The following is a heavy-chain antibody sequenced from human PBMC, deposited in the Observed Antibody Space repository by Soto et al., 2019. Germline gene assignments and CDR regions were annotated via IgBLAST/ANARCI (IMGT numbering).Heavy chain of an antibody. D-gene: IGHD1-1*01. Sequence: QITLQESGPTLVKPTQTLTLTCTFSGFSLTTSAVAVGWIRQPPGGALEWLAIVYGNNDKYYSPSLRSRLTITKDTSTNQVVLTLTTMDPVDTATYSCVRRYDPYYFDYWGQGTLVTVSS. CDR2: VYGNNDK. CDR1: GFSLTTSAVA. CDR3: VRRYDPYYFDY. J-gene: IGHJ4*02. V-gene: IGHV2-5*01.